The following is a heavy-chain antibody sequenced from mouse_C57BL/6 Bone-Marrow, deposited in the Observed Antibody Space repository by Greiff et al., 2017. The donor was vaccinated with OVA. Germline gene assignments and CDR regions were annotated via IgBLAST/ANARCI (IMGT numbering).Heavy chain of an antibody. V-gene: IGHV1-61*01. J-gene: IGHJ4*01. CDR2: IYPSDSET. CDR1: GYTFTSYW. Sequence: QVHVKQPGAELVRPGSSVKLSCKASGYTFTSYWMDWVKQRPGQGLEWIGNIYPSDSETHYNQKFKDKATLTVDKSSSTAYMQLSSLTSEDSAVYYCARNEYYAMDDWGQGTSVTVSS. CDR3: ARNEYYAMDD.